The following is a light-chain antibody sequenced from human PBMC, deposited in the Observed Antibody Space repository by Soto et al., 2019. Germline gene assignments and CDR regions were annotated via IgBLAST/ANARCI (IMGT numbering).Light chain of an antibody. CDR2: GIS. CDR3: QHHSQWPIT. J-gene: IGKJ5*01. CDR1: HSINSN. V-gene: IGKV3-15*01. Sequence: EIVMTQSPGTLSLSPGETATLSCRASHSINSNYLAWYQQKPGQAPRLLIYGISTRAADLPARFSGSGSWTDFTLTISSLQSADFACDYCQHHSQWPITFGQGTRLDIK.